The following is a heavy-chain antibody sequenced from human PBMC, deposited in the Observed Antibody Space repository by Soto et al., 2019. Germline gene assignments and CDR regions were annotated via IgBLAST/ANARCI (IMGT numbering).Heavy chain of an antibody. V-gene: IGHV3-66*04. CDR1: GVTVSSNY. Sequence: EVQLVESGGGLVQPGGSLRLSCAASGVTVSSNYMSWVRQAPGKGLEWVSVIYSGGSTYYADSVKGRFTISRDNSKNTQYLQMNSLRGEDTAVYYCARHGYHYGGRYFDYWGQGTLVTVSS. J-gene: IGHJ4*02. CDR2: IYSGGST. D-gene: IGHD5-18*01. CDR3: ARHGYHYGGRYFDY.